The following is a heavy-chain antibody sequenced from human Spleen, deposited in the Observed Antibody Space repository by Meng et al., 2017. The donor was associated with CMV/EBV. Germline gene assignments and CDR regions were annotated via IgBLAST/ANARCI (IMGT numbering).Heavy chain of an antibody. D-gene: IGHD3-10*01. J-gene: IGHJ4*02. CDR2: IPNDDGNK. Sequence: GESLKISCAASGFVFRTYSMHWVRQAPGKGLEWVSLIPNDDGNKYYADSVKGRFTISRDNSKNTLNLQMNSLKPEDTAVYYCGRGKYSPVDGTGGGFDRWGQGALVTVSS. V-gene: IGHV3-30-3*01. CDR1: GFVFRTYS. CDR3: GRGKYSPVDGTGGGFDR.